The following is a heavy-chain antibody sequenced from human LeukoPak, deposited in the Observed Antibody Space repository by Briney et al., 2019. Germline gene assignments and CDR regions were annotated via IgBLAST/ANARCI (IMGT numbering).Heavy chain of an antibody. V-gene: IGHV3-74*01. J-gene: IGHJ4*02. Sequence: PGGSLRLSCAASGFTFSSYWMHWVRQAPVKGLVWVSRIDSFGSSKNYADSVRGRFTISRDNAKNTLYLQMSSLRADDTAVYYCARSDHYHDNSGYDVWGQGTLVTVSS. CDR3: ARSDHYHDNSGYDV. CDR2: IDSFGSSK. CDR1: GFTFSSYW. D-gene: IGHD3-22*01.